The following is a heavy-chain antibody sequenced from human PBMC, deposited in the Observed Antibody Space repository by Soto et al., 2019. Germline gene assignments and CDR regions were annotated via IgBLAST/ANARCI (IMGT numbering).Heavy chain of an antibody. CDR1: GFTFSSYA. Sequence: PGGSLRLSCAASGFTFSSYAMSWVRQAPGKGLERVSAISGSGGSTYYADSVKGRFTISRDNSKNTLYLQMNSLRAEDTAVYYCAKVRRRDYYDSSGNYYFDYWGQGTLVTVS. D-gene: IGHD3-22*01. CDR3: AKVRRRDYYDSSGNYYFDY. CDR2: ISGSGGST. J-gene: IGHJ4*02. V-gene: IGHV3-23*01.